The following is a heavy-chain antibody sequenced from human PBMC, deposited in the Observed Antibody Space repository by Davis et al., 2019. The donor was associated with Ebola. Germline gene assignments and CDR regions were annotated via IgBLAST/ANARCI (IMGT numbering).Heavy chain of an antibody. D-gene: IGHD2/OR15-2a*01. V-gene: IGHV3-74*01. Sequence: GESLKISCAASGFTFSSYEMNWVRQAPGKGLVWVSRINSDGSSTSYADSVKGRFTISRDNAKNTLYLQMNSLRAEDTAVYYCARGPSFLVSWGQGTLVTVSS. CDR1: GFTFSSYE. CDR3: ARGPSFLVS. J-gene: IGHJ4*02. CDR2: INSDGSST.